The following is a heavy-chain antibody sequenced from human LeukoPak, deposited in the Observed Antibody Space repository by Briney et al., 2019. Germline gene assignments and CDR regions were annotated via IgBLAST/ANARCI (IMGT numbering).Heavy chain of an antibody. CDR1: GFALKSYS. CDR3: ARVAVSGPTGWFDS. J-gene: IGHJ5*01. CDR2: ISSTSAYI. V-gene: IGHV3-21*01. Sequence: GGSLRLSCAGSGFALKSYSLSWVRQAPGKGLEWVSSISSTSAYIYYADSVKGRFTISRDNVDNVVYLQMNSLGTEDTAVYYCARVAVSGPTGWFDSWGQGTLVIVSS. D-gene: IGHD2-8*02.